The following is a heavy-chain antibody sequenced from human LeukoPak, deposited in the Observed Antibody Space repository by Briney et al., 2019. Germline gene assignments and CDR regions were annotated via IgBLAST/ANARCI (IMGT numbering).Heavy chain of an antibody. D-gene: IGHD3-3*01. CDR2: IYSGGST. V-gene: IGHV3-53*01. Sequence: GGSLRLSCAASGFTFSDYYMSWVRQAPGKGLEWVSVIYSGGSTYYADSVKGRFTISRDNSKNTLYLQMNSLRAEDTAVYYCARVEAKGYFQHWGQGTLVTVSS. CDR1: GFTFSDYY. J-gene: IGHJ1*01. CDR3: ARVEAKGYFQH.